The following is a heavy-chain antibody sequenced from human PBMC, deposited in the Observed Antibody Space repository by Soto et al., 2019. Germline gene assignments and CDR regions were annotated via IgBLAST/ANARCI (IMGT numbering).Heavy chain of an antibody. CDR1: GFTFTSYA. V-gene: IGHV3-30-3*01. D-gene: IGHD2-2*01. CDR3: ARDHLYCSDSNCFRGYSGMDV. J-gene: IGHJ6*02. CDR2: ISFDGTNT. Sequence: QVKLVESGGGVVQPGKSLRLSCVVSGFTFTSYAMHWVRQAPGKGLEWVAVISFDGTNTYYADSVKARFTFSRDNSKNTLYLQMNSLRPEDTAVYYCARDHLYCSDSNCFRGYSGMDVWGQGNTVTVAS.